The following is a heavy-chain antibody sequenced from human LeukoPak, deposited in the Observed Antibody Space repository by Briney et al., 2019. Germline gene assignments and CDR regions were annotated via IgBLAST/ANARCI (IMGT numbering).Heavy chain of an antibody. CDR1: GFTFGGYA. V-gene: IGHV3-30-3*01. CDR2: ISYDGSNK. CDR3: ARGEYSGSYGGHFDY. J-gene: IGHJ4*02. Sequence: GGSLSLSCAASGFTFGGYAMHWVGQAPGKGLGWVEFISYDGSNKYYADSVKGRFTISRDNSKNTLYVQMNSLRAEDTAVYYCARGEYSGSYGGHFDYWGQGTLVTVSS. D-gene: IGHD1-26*01.